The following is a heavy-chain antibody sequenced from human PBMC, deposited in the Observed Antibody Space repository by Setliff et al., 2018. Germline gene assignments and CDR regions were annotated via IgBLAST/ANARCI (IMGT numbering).Heavy chain of an antibody. CDR3: ARSLVGATYSVYFDY. J-gene: IGHJ4*02. CDR1: GYSFTDYW. Sequence: PGESLKISCKGSGYSFTDYWIAWVRQTPGKGLEWMGTIYPGNADTRYSPSFQGQVTISTDTSINTAFLQWNNLKASDTAMYYCARSLVGATYSVYFDYWGQGALVTVSS. CDR2: IYPGNADT. V-gene: IGHV5-51*01. D-gene: IGHD1-26*01.